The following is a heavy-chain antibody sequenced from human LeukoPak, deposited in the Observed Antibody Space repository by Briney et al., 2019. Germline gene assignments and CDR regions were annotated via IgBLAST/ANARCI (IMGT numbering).Heavy chain of an antibody. D-gene: IGHD3-3*01. CDR3: AKVASRLRFLEWSSLGYMDV. CDR1: GFTFSSYA. V-gene: IGHV3-23*01. CDR2: ISGSGGST. Sequence: SGGSLRLSCAASGFTFSSYAMSWVRQAPGKGLEWVSAISGSGGSTYYADSVKGRFTISRDNSKNTLYLQMNSLRAEDTAVYYCAKVASRLRFLEWSSLGYMDVWGKGTTATVSS. J-gene: IGHJ6*03.